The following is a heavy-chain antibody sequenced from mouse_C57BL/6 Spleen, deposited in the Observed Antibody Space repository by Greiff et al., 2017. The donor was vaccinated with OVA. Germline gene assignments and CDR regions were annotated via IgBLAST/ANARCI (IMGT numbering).Heavy chain of an antibody. V-gene: IGHV1-53*01. CDR1: GYTFTSYW. CDR3: ASNYGSRLAWFAY. J-gene: IGHJ3*01. D-gene: IGHD1-1*01. Sequence: QVQLQQPGTELVKPVASVPLSCTASGYTFTSYWMHWVKQRPGQGLECIGNINPSNGGTNYNEKFKSKATLTVDKSSSTAYMQLSSLTSEDSAVYYCASNYGSRLAWFAYWGQGTLVTVSA. CDR2: INPSNGGT.